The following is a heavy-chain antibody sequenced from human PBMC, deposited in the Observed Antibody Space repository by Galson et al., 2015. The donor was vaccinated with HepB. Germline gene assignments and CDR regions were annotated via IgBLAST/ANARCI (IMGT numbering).Heavy chain of an antibody. CDR3: ARPYSSSWSLPDY. CDR2: ISYDGSNK. Sequence: SLRLSCAASGFTFSSYAMHWVRQAPGKGLEWVAVISYDGSNKYYADSVKGRFTISRDNSKNTLYLQMNSLRAEDTAVYYCARPYSSSWSLPDYWGQGTLVTVSS. J-gene: IGHJ4*02. CDR1: GFTFSSYA. V-gene: IGHV3-30-3*01. D-gene: IGHD6-13*01.